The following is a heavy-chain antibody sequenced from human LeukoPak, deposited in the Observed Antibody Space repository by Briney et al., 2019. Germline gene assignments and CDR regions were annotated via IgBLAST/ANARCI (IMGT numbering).Heavy chain of an antibody. Sequence: PGGSLRLSCAASGFTFSSYWMSWVRQAPGKGLEWVANIKQDGSEKYYVDSVKGRFTISRDNSKNTLYLQMNSLRAEDTAVYYCAKDHSSGWSLDYWGQGTLVTVSS. J-gene: IGHJ4*02. CDR2: IKQDGSEK. CDR1: GFTFSSYW. D-gene: IGHD6-19*01. CDR3: AKDHSSGWSLDY. V-gene: IGHV3-7*01.